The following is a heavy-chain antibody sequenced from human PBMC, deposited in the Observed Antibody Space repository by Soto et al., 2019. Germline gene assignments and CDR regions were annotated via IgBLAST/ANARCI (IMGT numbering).Heavy chain of an antibody. Sequence: GSLRLSCAASGFTFSDYYMSWVRQAPGKGVEWLAYISSSGSIIKFADSVKGRFTISRDNAKRSLFLQMNSLRAEDTAVYYCARQGTTLGVGMDWYLDLWGRGTLVTVSS. CDR2: ISSSGSII. CDR1: GFTFSDYY. CDR3: ARQGTTLGVGMDWYLDL. J-gene: IGHJ2*01. V-gene: IGHV3-11*01. D-gene: IGHD3-3*01.